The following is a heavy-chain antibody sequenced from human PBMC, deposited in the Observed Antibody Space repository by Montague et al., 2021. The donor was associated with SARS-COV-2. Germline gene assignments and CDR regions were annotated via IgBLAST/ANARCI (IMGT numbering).Heavy chain of an antibody. D-gene: IGHD3-16*01. V-gene: IGHV2-70*01. CDR2: IDWDDDK. CDR1: GFSLSTSGMC. J-gene: IGHJ4*02. CDR3: ATTIYDYVWGTRVEFDY. Sequence: PALGKLTQTLTLTCTFSGFSLSTSGMCVSWIRQPPGKALEWLALIDWDDDKYYSTSLKTRLTISKDTSKNQVVLTMTNMDPVDTATYYCATTIYDYVWGTRVEFDYWGQGTLVTVSS.